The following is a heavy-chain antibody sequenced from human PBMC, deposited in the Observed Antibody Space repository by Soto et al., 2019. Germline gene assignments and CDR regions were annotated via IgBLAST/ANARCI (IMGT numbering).Heavy chain of an antibody. D-gene: IGHD5-12*01. CDR2: IYYSGST. CDR1: GGSISSGGYY. V-gene: IGHV4-31*03. CDR3: ARDSRAPYKGYEGGYYYYGMDV. J-gene: IGHJ6*02. Sequence: SETLSLTCTVSGGSISSGGYYWSWIRQHPGKGLEWIGYIYYSGSTYYNPSLKSRVTISVDTSKNQFSLKLSSVTAADTAVYYCARDSRAPYKGYEGGYYYYGMDVWGQGTTVTVSS.